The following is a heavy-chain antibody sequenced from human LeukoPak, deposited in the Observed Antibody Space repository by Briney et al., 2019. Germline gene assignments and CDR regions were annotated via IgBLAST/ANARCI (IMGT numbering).Heavy chain of an antibody. CDR3: ARDGYYYGSGSSLYNWFDP. V-gene: IGHV7-4-1*02. J-gene: IGHJ5*02. CDR1: GYTFTSYA. D-gene: IGHD3-10*01. CDR2: INTNTGNP. Sequence: ASVKVSCKASGYTFTSYAMNWVRQAPGQRLEWMGWINTNTGNPTYAQGFTGRFVFSLDTSVSTAYLQISSLKAEDTAVYYCARDGYYYGSGSSLYNWFDPWGQGTLVTVSS.